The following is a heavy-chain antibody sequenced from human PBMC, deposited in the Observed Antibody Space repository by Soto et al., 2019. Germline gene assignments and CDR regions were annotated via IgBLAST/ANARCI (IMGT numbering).Heavy chain of an antibody. CDR2: INMDGTTI. CDR1: GFSFSTYW. J-gene: IGHJ4*02. CDR3: ARGGSYRFDY. D-gene: IGHD3-16*02. V-gene: IGHV3-74*01. Sequence: GGSLRLSCTPSGFSFSTYWMHWVRQAPGEGLAWVSRINMDGTTINYADSVKGRFTISRDNAKSTLYLQMNSLRDDDTAVYYCARGGSYRFDYWGLGTLVTVSS.